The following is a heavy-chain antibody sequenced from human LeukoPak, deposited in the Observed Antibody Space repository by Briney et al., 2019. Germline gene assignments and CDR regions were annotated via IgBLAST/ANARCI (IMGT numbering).Heavy chain of an antibody. CDR3: ARDDSCSGGSCYSVFGAFDI. CDR2: MIPIPGIA. J-gene: IGHJ3*02. CDR1: GGTFSSYA. Sequence: SVKVSCKASGGTFSSYAISWVRQAPGQGLEWMGRMIPIPGIANYAQKFQGRVTITADKSTSTAYMELSSLRSEDTAVYYCARDDSCSGGSCYSVFGAFDIWGQGTMVTVSS. D-gene: IGHD2-15*01. V-gene: IGHV1-69*04.